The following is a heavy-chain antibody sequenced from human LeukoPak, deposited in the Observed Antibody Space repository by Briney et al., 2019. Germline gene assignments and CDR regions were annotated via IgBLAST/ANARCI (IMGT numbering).Heavy chain of an antibody. CDR1: GSSISSYY. CDR2: IYYSGST. Sequence: PSETLSLTCTVSGSSISSYYWSWIRQPPGKGLEWIGYIYYSGSTNYNPSLKSRVTISVDTSKNQFSLKLSSVTAADTAVYYCARHQSWYLNWFDPWGQGTLVTVSS. CDR3: ARHQSWYLNWFDP. J-gene: IGHJ5*02. V-gene: IGHV4-59*08. D-gene: IGHD6-13*01.